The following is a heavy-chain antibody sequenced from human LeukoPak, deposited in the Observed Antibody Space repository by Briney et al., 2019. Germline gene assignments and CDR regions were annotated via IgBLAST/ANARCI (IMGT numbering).Heavy chain of an antibody. V-gene: IGHV1-2*02. J-gene: IGHJ1*01. CDR1: GYTFTGYY. Sequence: ASVKVSRKASGYTFTGYYMHWVRQAPGQGLEWMGWINPNSGGTNYAQKFQGRVTMTRDTSISTVYMELRRLRSDDTAVFYCARGYYDSSDFEYLQHWGQGTLVTVSS. CDR3: ARGYYDSSDFEYLQH. D-gene: IGHD3-22*01. CDR2: INPNSGGT.